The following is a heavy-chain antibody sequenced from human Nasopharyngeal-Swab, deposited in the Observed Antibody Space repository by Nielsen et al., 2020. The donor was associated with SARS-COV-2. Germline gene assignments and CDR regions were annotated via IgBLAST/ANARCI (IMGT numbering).Heavy chain of an antibody. D-gene: IGHD3-10*01. Sequence: ASVKVSCKASGYTFTSYGIHWVRQAPGQSLEWMGWINAGNGNTKYSQKFQGRVTITRDTSASTAYMDLSSLRSEDTAVYYCARDVTMVRGTGFDPWGQGTLVTVSS. CDR1: GYTFTSYG. CDR3: ARDVTMVRGTGFDP. V-gene: IGHV1-3*01. J-gene: IGHJ5*02. CDR2: INAGNGNT.